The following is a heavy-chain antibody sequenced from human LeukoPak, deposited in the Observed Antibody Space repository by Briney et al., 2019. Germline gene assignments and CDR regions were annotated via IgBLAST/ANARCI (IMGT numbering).Heavy chain of an antibody. CDR3: ARDTYSSSYIYYYYGMDV. Sequence: ASVKVSCKASGYTFTSYGISWVRQAPGQGLEWMGWISAYNGNTNYAQKLQGRVTMTTDTSTSTAYMELRSLRSDDTAGYYCARDTYSSSYIYYYYGMDVWGQGTTVTVSS. CDR1: GYTFTSYG. D-gene: IGHD6-6*01. V-gene: IGHV1-18*01. J-gene: IGHJ6*02. CDR2: ISAYNGNT.